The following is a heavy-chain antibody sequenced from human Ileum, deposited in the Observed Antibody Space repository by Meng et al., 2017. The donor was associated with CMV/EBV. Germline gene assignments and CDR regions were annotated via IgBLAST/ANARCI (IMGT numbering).Heavy chain of an antibody. Sequence: EVLLVESGGGLIQPGGSLRLSCAASGFTVSSNYMSWVRQAPGKGLKWVSLISSDGDTYYADSVKGRFTVSRDTSKNTLSLQINSLRADDTAIYYCARAVAATFYGFDYWGQGTLVTVSS. V-gene: IGHV3-53*01. J-gene: IGHJ4*02. CDR3: ARAVAATFYGFDY. D-gene: IGHD2/OR15-2a*01. CDR1: GFTVSSNY. CDR2: ISSDGDT.